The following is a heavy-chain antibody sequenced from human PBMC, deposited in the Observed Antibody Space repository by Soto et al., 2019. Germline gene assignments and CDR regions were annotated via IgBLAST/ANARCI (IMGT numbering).Heavy chain of an antibody. Sequence: QVQLVQSGAEVRKPGASVKVSCKASGYTFSSFDINWVRQAAGHGLEWMGWMTPNSGHTGYAQKFQGRVTMTGNTSTSTVYMELSSLTAEDTAVYYCATGVEEAPGSGRYGYMDGWGRGTMVTVSS. V-gene: IGHV1-8*01. CDR2: MTPNSGHT. D-gene: IGHD3-10*01. J-gene: IGHJ6*03. CDR1: GYTFSSFD. CDR3: ATGVEEAPGSGRYGYMDG.